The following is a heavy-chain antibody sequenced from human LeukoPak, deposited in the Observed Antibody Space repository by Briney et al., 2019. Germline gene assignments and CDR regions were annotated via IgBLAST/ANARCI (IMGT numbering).Heavy chain of an antibody. CDR3: ARDESRIVVARDDAFDI. J-gene: IGHJ3*02. CDR2: IVVGSGNT. V-gene: IGHV1-58*01. Sequence: GASVKVSCKASGFTFTSSAVQWVRQARGQRLEWIGWIVVGSGNTNYAQKFQERVTITRDMSTSTAYMELSSLRAEDTAVYYCARDESRIVVARDDAFDIWGQGTMVTVSS. D-gene: IGHD6-19*01. CDR1: GFTFTSSA.